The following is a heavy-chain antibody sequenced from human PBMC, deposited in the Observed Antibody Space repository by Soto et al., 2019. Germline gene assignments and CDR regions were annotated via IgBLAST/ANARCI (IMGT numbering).Heavy chain of an antibody. D-gene: IGHD6-6*01. V-gene: IGHV3-64*01. CDR2: ISSNGVGT. CDR3: ARRARPDFYYMDV. J-gene: IGHJ6*03. Sequence: EVQLAESGGGLAQPGGSLRLSCAASGFTLSDYAMDWVRQATGKGLEYVSGISSNGVGTYYANSVQGRFTISRDNSKNTVYLQMGSLSPEDMAVYYCARRARPDFYYMDVWGKGTTVTVS. CDR1: GFTLSDYA.